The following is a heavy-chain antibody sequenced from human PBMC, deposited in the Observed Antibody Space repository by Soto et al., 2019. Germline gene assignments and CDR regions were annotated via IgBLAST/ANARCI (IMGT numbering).Heavy chain of an antibody. V-gene: IGHV4-31*03. Sequence: QVQLQQWGPGLVKPSQTLSLTCTVSGGSISSGGFYWSWIRQYPGKGLEWIGYIYHSGSTYYNPSLKSRLSMSIDTSKNQFSLKLSSVTAADTALYFCARGGDSYTIFDYWGQGTRVTVSS. CDR1: GGSISSGGFY. CDR3: ARGGDSYTIFDY. CDR2: IYHSGST. D-gene: IGHD5-18*01. J-gene: IGHJ4*02.